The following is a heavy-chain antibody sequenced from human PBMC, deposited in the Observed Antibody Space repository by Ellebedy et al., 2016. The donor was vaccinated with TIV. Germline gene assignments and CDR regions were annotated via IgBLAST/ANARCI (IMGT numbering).Heavy chain of an antibody. CDR3: ASSRCGVVTLSDAFDI. D-gene: IGHD2-21*02. CDR1: GGTFSSYA. J-gene: IGHJ3*02. V-gene: IGHV1-69*13. CDR2: IIPIFGTA. Sequence: SVKVSXXASGGTFSSYAISWVRQAPGQGLEWMGGIIPIFGTANYAQKFQGRVTITADESTSTAYMGLSSLRSEDTAVYYCASSRCGVVTLSDAFDIWGQGTMVTVSS.